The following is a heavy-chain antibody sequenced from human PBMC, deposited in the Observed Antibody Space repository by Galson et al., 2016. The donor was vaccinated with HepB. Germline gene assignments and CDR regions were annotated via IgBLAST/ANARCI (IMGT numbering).Heavy chain of an antibody. Sequence: SLRLSCAASGFTFSSSAMTWVRQAPGKGLAWVSTISGSGGRAYYADSVKGRFTISRDNSKNTLYLQMNSLRTEDPAVYYCAKNRYFVILNGYSQIDYWGQGTLVTVSS. CDR2: ISGSGGRA. CDR3: AKNRYFVILNGYSQIDY. J-gene: IGHJ4*02. D-gene: IGHD3-9*01. V-gene: IGHV3-23*01. CDR1: GFTFSSSA.